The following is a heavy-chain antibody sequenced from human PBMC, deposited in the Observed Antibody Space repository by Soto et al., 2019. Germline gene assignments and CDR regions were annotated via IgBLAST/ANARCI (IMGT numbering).Heavy chain of an antibody. CDR3: ARGHSQPRFGGPVTAIFSSLNY. CDR1: GGTFSSYA. CDR2: ILPIFGTA. Sequence: QVQLVQSGAEVKKPGSSVKVSCKASGGTFSSYAISWVRQAPGQGLAWMGGILPIFGTANYAQKFQGRVTITADKSTSTAYMELSSLRSEDTAVYYCARGHSQPRFGGPVTAIFSSLNYWGQGTLVTVSS. V-gene: IGHV1-69*06. J-gene: IGHJ4*02. D-gene: IGHD2-21*02.